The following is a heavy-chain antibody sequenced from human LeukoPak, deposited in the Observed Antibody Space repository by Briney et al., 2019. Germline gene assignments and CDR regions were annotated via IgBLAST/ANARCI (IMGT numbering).Heavy chain of an antibody. V-gene: IGHV3-53*01. D-gene: IGHD5-18*01. CDR2: IYSDGST. Sequence: GGSLRLSCAASGFTVSSSYMSWVRQAPGKGLEWVSVIYSDGSTYYADSVKGRFTISRDNSKNTLYLQMNSLRAEDTAVYYCAKKRGYSYGHGDYWGQGTLVTVSS. CDR3: AKKRGYSYGHGDY. J-gene: IGHJ4*02. CDR1: GFTVSSSY.